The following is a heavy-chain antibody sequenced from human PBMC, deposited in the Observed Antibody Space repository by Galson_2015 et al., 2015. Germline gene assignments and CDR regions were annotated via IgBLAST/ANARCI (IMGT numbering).Heavy chain of an antibody. D-gene: IGHD5-18*01. CDR1: GFTFRSYA. CDR3: AKGGGGYNTHV. V-gene: IGHV3-23*01. CDR2: INGGGGST. Sequence: SLRLSCEASGFTFRSYAMSWVRQAPGKGLEWVSTINGGGGSTYYADSVKGRFTISRDNSENTLYLQMYSLRAEDTALYYCAKGGGGYNTHVWGKGTLVTVSS. J-gene: IGHJ4*02.